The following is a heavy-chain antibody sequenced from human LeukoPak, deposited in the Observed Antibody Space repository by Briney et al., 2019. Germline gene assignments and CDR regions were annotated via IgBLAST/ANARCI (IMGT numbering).Heavy chain of an antibody. Sequence: ASVKVSCKASGYTFTGYYMHWVRQAPGQGLEWMGWINPNSGGTNYAQKFQGRVTMTRDTSISTAYMELSRLRSDDTAVYYCARPRDFWSGYYGFYFDYWGQGTLVTVSS. CDR2: INPNSGGT. CDR1: GYTFTGYY. V-gene: IGHV1-2*02. CDR3: ARPRDFWSGYYGFYFDY. D-gene: IGHD3-3*01. J-gene: IGHJ4*02.